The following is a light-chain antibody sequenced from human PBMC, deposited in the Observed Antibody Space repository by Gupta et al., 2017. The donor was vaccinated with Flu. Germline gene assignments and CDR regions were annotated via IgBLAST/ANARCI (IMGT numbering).Light chain of an antibody. Sequence: DAVMPRLPLPWPVTLGQPAPITCRSSQSLVYSDGNTYFSWFHQKPGQSPRRLIYKVSNRDPGVPDRFTGSGSGTDFTLKISRVEAEDVGVYYCMQATRWPTFGQGTKLEIK. J-gene: IGKJ2*01. CDR2: KVS. CDR1: QSLVYSDGNTY. CDR3: MQATRWPT. V-gene: IGKV2-30*01.